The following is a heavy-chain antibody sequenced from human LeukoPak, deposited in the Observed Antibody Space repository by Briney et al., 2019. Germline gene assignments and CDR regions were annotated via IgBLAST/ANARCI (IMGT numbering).Heavy chain of an antibody. Sequence: PGESLKISCKGSGYSFTSYWIGWVRQMPGKGLEWMGNIYPGDSDTRYSPSFQGQVTISADKSISTAYLQWSSLKASDTAMYYCARHPAYYGSGSYYIVPDYWGQGTLVTVSS. CDR1: GYSFTSYW. D-gene: IGHD3-10*01. CDR3: ARHPAYYGSGSYYIVPDY. V-gene: IGHV5-51*01. J-gene: IGHJ4*02. CDR2: IYPGDSDT.